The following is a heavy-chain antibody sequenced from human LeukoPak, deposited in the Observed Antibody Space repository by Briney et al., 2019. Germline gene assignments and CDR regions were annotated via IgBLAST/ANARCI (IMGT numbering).Heavy chain of an antibody. CDR3: ALSTYYYDSSGYYLYYFDY. J-gene: IGHJ4*02. V-gene: IGHV4-39*01. CDR1: GGSISSSSYY. Sequence: SETLSLTCTVSGGSISSSSYYWGWIRQPPGKGLEWIGNNYYSGSTYYNPSLKSRVTISVDTSKNQFSLKLSSVTAADTAVYYCALSTYYYDSSGYYLYYFDYWGQGTLVTVSS. D-gene: IGHD3-22*01. CDR2: NYYSGST.